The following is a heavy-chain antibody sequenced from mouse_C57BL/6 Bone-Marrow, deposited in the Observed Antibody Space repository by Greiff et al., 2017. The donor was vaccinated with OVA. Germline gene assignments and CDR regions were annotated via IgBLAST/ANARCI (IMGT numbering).Heavy chain of an antibody. Sequence: VQLQQSVAELVRPGASVKLSCTASGFNITNTYMHWVKQRPEQGLEWIGSIYPANGYTKYDPKFQGKATLTSDPSSNTAYLQLSSLTSEDTAIYYSARGARGYFDYWGQGTTLTVSS. J-gene: IGHJ2*01. CDR2: IYPANGYT. D-gene: IGHD3-1*01. V-gene: IGHV14-3*01. CDR3: ARGARGYFDY. CDR1: GFNITNTY.